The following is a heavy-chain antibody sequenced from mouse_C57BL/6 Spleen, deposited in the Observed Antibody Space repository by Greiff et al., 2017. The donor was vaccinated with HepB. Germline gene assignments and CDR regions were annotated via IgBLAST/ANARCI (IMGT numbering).Heavy chain of an antibody. CDR2: ISDGGSYT. Sequence: VQLKESGGGLVKPGGSLKLSCAASGFTFSSYAMSWVRQTPEKRLEWVATISDGGSYTYYPDNVKGRFTISRDNAKNNLYLQMSHLKSEDTAMYYCARDSLLRGYFDYWGQGTTLTVSS. J-gene: IGHJ2*01. V-gene: IGHV5-4*01. CDR1: GFTFSSYA. CDR3: ARDSLLRGYFDY. D-gene: IGHD1-2*01.